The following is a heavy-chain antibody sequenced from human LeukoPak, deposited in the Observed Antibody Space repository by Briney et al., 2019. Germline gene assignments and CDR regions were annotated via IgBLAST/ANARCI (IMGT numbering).Heavy chain of an antibody. CDR2: IYHSGST. D-gene: IGHD3-3*01. Sequence: SETLSLTCTVSGGSISIGDYYWSWIRQSPGKGLEWIGYIYHSGSTYYNPSLKSRVTISIDTSKNQFSLNLRSVTAVDTAVYYCARKRFWSGDIDAFEIWGQGTMVTVSS. CDR1: GGSISIGDYY. V-gene: IGHV4-30-4*08. J-gene: IGHJ3*02. CDR3: ARKRFWSGDIDAFEI.